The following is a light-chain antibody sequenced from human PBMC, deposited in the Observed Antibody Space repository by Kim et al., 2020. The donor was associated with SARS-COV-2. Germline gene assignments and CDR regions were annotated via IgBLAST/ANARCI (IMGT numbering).Light chain of an antibody. CDR3: QQRSDWPLT. J-gene: IGKJ4*01. CDR2: DAS. V-gene: IGKV3-11*01. Sequence: LSPGERATLSCRASQSISSYLAWYQQKPGQAPRLLIYDASNRATAIPARFSGSGSGTDFTLTISSLEPEDFAVYYCQQRSDWPLTFGGGTKVDIK. CDR1: QSISSY.